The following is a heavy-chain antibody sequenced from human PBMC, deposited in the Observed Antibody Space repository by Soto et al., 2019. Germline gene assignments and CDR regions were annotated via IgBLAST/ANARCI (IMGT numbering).Heavy chain of an antibody. D-gene: IGHD4-17*01. CDR1: GDSISSSDW. Sequence: QLQLQESGPGLVKPSGTLSLTCAVSGDSISSSDWWNWVRQPPGKGLEWIGEISQSGSTNCNPSLKSRVTISIDKSKKYFPLKLDSVTAADTAVYYCAREVNGVQAFDYWGQGTLVTVSS. CDR3: AREVNGVQAFDY. CDR2: ISQSGST. V-gene: IGHV4-4*02. J-gene: IGHJ4*02.